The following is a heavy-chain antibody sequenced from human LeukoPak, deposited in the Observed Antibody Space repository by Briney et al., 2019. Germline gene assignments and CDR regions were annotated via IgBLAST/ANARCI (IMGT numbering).Heavy chain of an antibody. Sequence: ASVKVSCKVSGYTLTELSMHWVRQAPGKGLEWMGGFDPEDGETIYAQKFQGRVTMTEDTSTDTAYMELCSLRSEDTAVYYCAAGYSYGFDAFDIWGQGTMVTVSS. D-gene: IGHD5-18*01. CDR2: FDPEDGET. V-gene: IGHV1-24*01. CDR3: AAGYSYGFDAFDI. J-gene: IGHJ3*02. CDR1: GYTLTELS.